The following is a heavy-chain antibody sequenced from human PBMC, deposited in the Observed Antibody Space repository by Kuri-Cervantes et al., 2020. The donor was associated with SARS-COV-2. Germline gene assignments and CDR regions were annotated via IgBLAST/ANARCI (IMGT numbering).Heavy chain of an antibody. J-gene: IGHJ4*02. V-gene: IGHV4-39*07. Sequence: SETLSLTCTVSGASISSSSYYWGWIRQPPGKGLEWIGSIYYSGSTYYNPSLKSRVTISVDTSKNQFSLKLSSVTAADTAVYYCAREWAYIAAAALETDYWGQGTLVTVSS. CDR1: GASISSSSYY. D-gene: IGHD6-13*01. CDR2: IYYSGST. CDR3: AREWAYIAAAALETDY.